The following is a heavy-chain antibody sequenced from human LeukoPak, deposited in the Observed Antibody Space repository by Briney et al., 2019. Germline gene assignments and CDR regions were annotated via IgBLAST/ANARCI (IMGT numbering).Heavy chain of an antibody. CDR2: INSDGSST. J-gene: IGHJ4*02. D-gene: IGHD3-22*01. V-gene: IGHV3-74*01. CDR3: VRSAFHAGSGNYYDY. CDR1: GFTFSSYW. Sequence: SGGSLRLSCAASGFTFSSYWMHWVRQAPGKGLVWVSRINSDGSSTSYADSVKGRFTISRDNAENTLYLQMNSLRVEDTAVYYCVRSAFHAGSGNYYDYWGQGTLVTVSS.